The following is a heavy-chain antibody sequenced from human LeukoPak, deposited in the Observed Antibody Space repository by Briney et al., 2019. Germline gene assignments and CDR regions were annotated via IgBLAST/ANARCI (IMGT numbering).Heavy chain of an antibody. CDR3: ARLYCSGGSCYSGYFDY. V-gene: IGHV4-59*08. CDR2: INYSGST. D-gene: IGHD2-15*01. Sequence: PSETLSLTCTVSGGSISSYYWSWIRQPPGKGLEWIGYINYSGSTNYNPSLKSRVTISVDTSKSQFSLKLSSVTAADTAVYYCARLYCSGGSCYSGYFDYWGQGTLVTVSS. CDR1: GGSISSYY. J-gene: IGHJ4*02.